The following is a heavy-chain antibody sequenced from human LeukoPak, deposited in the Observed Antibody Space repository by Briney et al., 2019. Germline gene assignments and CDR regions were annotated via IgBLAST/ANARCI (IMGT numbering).Heavy chain of an antibody. J-gene: IGHJ4*02. CDR3: ATDSSGWSGFDY. Sequence: GASVKVSCKASGYTFTGYDINWVRQATGQGLEWMGWMNPNSGNTGYAQKFQGRVTMTRNTSISTAYMELSSLRSEDTAVYYCATDSSGWSGFDYWGQGTLVTVSS. D-gene: IGHD6-19*01. CDR2: MNPNSGNT. V-gene: IGHV1-8*01. CDR1: GYTFTGYD.